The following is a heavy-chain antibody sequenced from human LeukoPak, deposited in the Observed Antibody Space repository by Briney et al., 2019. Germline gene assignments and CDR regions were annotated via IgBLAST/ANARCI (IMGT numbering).Heavy chain of an antibody. D-gene: IGHD1-26*01. CDR3: ARDLRELRY. CDR1: GFTFSDHY. CDR2: IKQDGSEK. J-gene: IGHJ4*02. V-gene: IGHV3-7*01. Sequence: GGSLRLSCAASGFTFSDHYMDWVRQAPGMGLEWVANIKQDGSEKYYVDSVKGRFTISRDNAKNSLYLQMNSLRAEDTAVYYCARDLRELRYWGQGTLVTVSS.